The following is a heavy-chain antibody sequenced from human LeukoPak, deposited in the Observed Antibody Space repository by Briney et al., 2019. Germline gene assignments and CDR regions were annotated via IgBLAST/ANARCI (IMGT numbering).Heavy chain of an antibody. D-gene: IGHD5-18*01. V-gene: IGHV4-4*07. CDR3: ARRVVDPPMTWASWFDP. J-gene: IGHJ5*02. CDR1: GGSISSYY. Sequence: SETLSLTCTVSGGSISSYYWSWIRQPAGKGLEWIGRIYTSGSTNYNPSLKSRVTMSVDTSKNQFSLKLSSVTAADTAVYYCARRVVDPPMTWASWFDPWGLGTLVTVSS. CDR2: IYTSGST.